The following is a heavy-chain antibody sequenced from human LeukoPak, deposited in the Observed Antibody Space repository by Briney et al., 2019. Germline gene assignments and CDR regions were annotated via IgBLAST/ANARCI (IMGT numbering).Heavy chain of an antibody. J-gene: IGHJ6*03. D-gene: IGHD3-10*01. Sequence: GASVKVSCKASGYTFTGYYMHWVRQAPGQGLEWMGWINPNSGGSNYAQKFQGRVTMTRDTSISTAYMELSRLRSDDTAVYYCARDPTSSYYYYYYYMDVWGKGTTVTVSS. CDR2: INPNSGGS. CDR1: GYTFTGYY. V-gene: IGHV1-2*02. CDR3: ARDPTSSYYYYYYYMDV.